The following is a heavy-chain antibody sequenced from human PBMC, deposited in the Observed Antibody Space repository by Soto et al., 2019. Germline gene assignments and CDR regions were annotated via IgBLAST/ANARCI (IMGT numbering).Heavy chain of an antibody. J-gene: IGHJ6*02. CDR2: INGDGSST. Sequence: PGGSLRLSCAASGFTLSSYWMHWVRQAPGKGLVWVSRINGDGSSTSYADSVKGRFTISRDNAKNTLYLQMNSLRAEDTAVYYCARSPYSSSCHVHYYGMDVWGQGTTVTGSS. CDR3: ARSPYSSSCHVHYYGMDV. D-gene: IGHD6-13*01. CDR1: GFTLSSYW. V-gene: IGHV3-74*01.